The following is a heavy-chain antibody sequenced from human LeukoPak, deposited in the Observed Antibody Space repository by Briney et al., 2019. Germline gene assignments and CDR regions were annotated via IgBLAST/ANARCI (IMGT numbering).Heavy chain of an antibody. J-gene: IGHJ4*02. D-gene: IGHD4-23*01. CDR2: ISGYNGNT. V-gene: IGHV1-18*01. CDR1: GYTFTNYG. Sequence: ASVKVSCKASGYTFTNYGITWVRQAPGQGLEWMGWISGYNGNTNYAQKLQGRVTMTTDTSTTTAYMELRSLRSDDTAMYYCARGDYGGNPEHWGQGTLVTVSS. CDR3: ARGDYGGNPEH.